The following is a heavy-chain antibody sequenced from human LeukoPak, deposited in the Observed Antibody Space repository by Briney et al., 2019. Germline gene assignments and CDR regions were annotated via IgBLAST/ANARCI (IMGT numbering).Heavy chain of an antibody. CDR1: GFTFSDYY. CDR2: ISGSTTTI. D-gene: IGHD5-24*01. Sequence: GGSLRLSCAASGFTFSDYYMSWIRQAPGKGLEWVSFISGSTTTIYYADSVKGRFTISRDNAKNSLFLQMNTLRAEDTAVYYCAKGGRDGYISYFDYWGQGTLVTVSS. CDR3: AKGGRDGYISYFDY. J-gene: IGHJ4*02. V-gene: IGHV3-11*01.